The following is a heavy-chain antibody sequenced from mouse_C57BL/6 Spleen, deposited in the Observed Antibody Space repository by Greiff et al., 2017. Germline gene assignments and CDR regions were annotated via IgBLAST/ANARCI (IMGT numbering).Heavy chain of an antibody. V-gene: IGHV5-9*01. CDR3: ASHYDGFDY. J-gene: IGHJ2*01. CDR1: GFTFSSYT. CDR2: ISGGGGNT. Sequence: EVKLVESGGGLVKPGGSLKLSCAASGFTFSSYTMSWVRQTPEKRLAWVATISGGGGNTYYPDSVKGRFTISRDNAKNTLYLQMSSLRSEDTALYYCASHYDGFDYWGQDTTLTVSS. D-gene: IGHD1-1*01.